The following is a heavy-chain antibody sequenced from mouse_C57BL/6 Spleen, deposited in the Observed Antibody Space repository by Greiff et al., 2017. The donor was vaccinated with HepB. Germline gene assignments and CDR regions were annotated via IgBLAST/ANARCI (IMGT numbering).Heavy chain of an antibody. Sequence: EVQLQQSGAELVRPGASVKLSCTASGFNIKDDYMHWVKQRPEQGLEWIGWIDPENGDTEYASKFQGKATITADTSSNTAYLQLSSLTSEDTAVYYCTTLGNSAFDYWGQGTTLTVSS. CDR2: IDPENGDT. CDR3: TTLGNSAFDY. D-gene: IGHD2-1*01. V-gene: IGHV14-4*01. CDR1: GFNIKDDY. J-gene: IGHJ2*01.